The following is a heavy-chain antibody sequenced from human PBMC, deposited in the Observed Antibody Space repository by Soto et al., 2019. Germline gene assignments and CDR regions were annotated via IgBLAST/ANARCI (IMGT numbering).Heavy chain of an antibody. CDR1: GGTFSSYA. CDR3: ANDSSGYYSDYYYYYGMDV. D-gene: IGHD3-22*01. CDR2: IIPIFGTA. V-gene: IGHV1-69*13. Sequence: GASVKVSCKASGGTFSSYAISWVRQAPGQGLEWMGGIIPIFGTANYAQKFQGRVTITADESTSTAYMELSSLRSEDTAVYYCANDSSGYYSDYYYYYGMDVWGQGTTVTVSS. J-gene: IGHJ6*02.